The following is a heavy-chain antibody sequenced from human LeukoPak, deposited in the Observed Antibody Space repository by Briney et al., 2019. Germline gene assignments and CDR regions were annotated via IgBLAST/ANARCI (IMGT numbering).Heavy chain of an antibody. D-gene: IGHD1-26*01. J-gene: IGHJ4*02. Sequence: PGGSLRLSCAASGFTFDDYGMSWVRQAPGKGLELVSGISWNGGSTGYADSVKGRFTISRDNAKNSLYLQMNSLRAEDTALYHCARVLSIVGATGVDYWGQGTLVTVSS. V-gene: IGHV3-20*01. CDR1: GFTFDDYG. CDR3: ARVLSIVGATGVDY. CDR2: ISWNGGST.